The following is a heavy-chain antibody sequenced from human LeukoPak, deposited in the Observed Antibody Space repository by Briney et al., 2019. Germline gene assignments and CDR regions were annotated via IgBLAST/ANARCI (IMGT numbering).Heavy chain of an antibody. Sequence: GGSLGLSCAASGFTFSGSAMHWVRQASGKGLEWVGRIRSKANSYATAYAASVKGRFTISRDDSKNTAYLQMNSLKTEDTAVYYCTTLRPIVGATRPCDYWGQGTLVTVSS. V-gene: IGHV3-73*01. D-gene: IGHD1-26*01. CDR3: TTLRPIVGATRPCDY. CDR2: IRSKANSYAT. J-gene: IGHJ4*02. CDR1: GFTFSGSA.